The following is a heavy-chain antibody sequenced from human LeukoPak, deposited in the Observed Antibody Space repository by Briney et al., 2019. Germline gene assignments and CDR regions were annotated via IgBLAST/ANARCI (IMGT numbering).Heavy chain of an antibody. J-gene: IGHJ3*02. D-gene: IGHD3-22*01. V-gene: IGHV4-39*07. CDR3: ARDRYYYDTSGPPLDI. CDR2: IYYSGST. CDR1: GGSISSSSNY. Sequence: SETLSLTCSVSGGSISSSSNYWGWIRQPPGKGLEWIGSIYYSGSTYYNPSLKSRVTMSVDTSKNQFSLKLSSVTAADTAVYYCARDRYYYDTSGPPLDIWGQGTMVTVSS.